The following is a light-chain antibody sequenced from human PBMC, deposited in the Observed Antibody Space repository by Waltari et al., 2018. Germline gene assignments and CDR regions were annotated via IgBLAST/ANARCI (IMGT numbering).Light chain of an antibody. V-gene: IGLV2-14*01. CDR3: SSFTTSTTGI. Sequence: SALPQPDSVSGSPGQSITISCSGISSASRAYESVSWYQQNPGKAPKVIIYDVTSRPSGVSNRFSGSKSGSSASLTISGLQPEDEADYYCSSFTTSTTGIFGGGTRLTVL. J-gene: IGLJ2*01. CDR2: DVT. CDR1: SSASRAYES.